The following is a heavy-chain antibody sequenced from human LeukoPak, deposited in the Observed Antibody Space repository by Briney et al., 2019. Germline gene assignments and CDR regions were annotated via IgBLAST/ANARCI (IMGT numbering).Heavy chain of an antibody. CDR3: ARPSLNSGSYFDY. V-gene: IGHV3-7*01. D-gene: IGHD1-26*01. CDR1: GFSFSSYW. Sequence: PGGSPRLSCTASGFSFSSYWMSWVRQAPGKGLEWVANINQDGSEQPYVDSVKGRFTVSRDNAKNSLYLQMNSLRAEDTAVYYCARPSLNSGSYFDYWGQGILVTVSS. J-gene: IGHJ4*02. CDR2: INQDGSEQ.